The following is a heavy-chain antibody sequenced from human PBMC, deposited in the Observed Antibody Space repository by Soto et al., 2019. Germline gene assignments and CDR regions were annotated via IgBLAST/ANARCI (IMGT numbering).Heavy chain of an antibody. CDR1: GFSVSSNY. CDR3: VRGRYGSEIH. Sequence: EVRLVESGGGLVQPGGSLRLSCAASGFSVSSNYMTWVRQAPGKGLEWVSLVYNGGATHYAASVKGRFTISTHSSQSTLFLPMNSLRTEDTATYYCVRGRYGSEIHWGQGTKVTVSS. D-gene: IGHD3-10*01. V-gene: IGHV3-53*04. J-gene: IGHJ4*02. CDR2: VYNGGAT.